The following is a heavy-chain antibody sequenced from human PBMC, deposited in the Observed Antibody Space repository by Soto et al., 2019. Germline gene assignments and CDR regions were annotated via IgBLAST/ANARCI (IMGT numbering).Heavy chain of an antibody. V-gene: IGHV1-2*04. CDR1: GYTFTGYY. Sequence: ASVKVSCKASGYTFTGYYMHWVRQAPGQGLEWMGWINPNSGGTNYAQKFQGWVTMTRDTSISTAYMELSRLRSDDTAVYYCARELSELAAAGPPYGMDVWGQGTTVTVSS. CDR2: INPNSGGT. D-gene: IGHD6-13*01. CDR3: ARELSELAAAGPPYGMDV. J-gene: IGHJ6*02.